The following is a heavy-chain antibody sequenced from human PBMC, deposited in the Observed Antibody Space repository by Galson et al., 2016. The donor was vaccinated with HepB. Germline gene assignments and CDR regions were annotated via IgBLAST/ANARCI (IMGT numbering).Heavy chain of an antibody. Sequence: SETLSLTCTVSGGSSSSRTYYWNWIRQPPGKGLEWIGSIYYNGRNDYNPSLNNLVTTSVDRSKNQFSMRLSFVPAADTAVYYCAISDRNGDFYHWGQGTLATVSS. V-gene: IGHV4-39*01. CDR1: GGSSSSRTYY. CDR2: IYYNGRN. D-gene: IGHD4-17*01. J-gene: IGHJ5*02. CDR3: AISDRNGDFYH.